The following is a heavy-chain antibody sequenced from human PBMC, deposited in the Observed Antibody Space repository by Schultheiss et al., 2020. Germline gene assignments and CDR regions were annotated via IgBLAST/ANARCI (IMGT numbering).Heavy chain of an antibody. CDR3: AKLMSRVAVADARDWYFDL. V-gene: IGHV3-30*18. D-gene: IGHD6-19*01. CDR1: GFTFSSYG. J-gene: IGHJ2*01. CDR2: ISYDGSNK. Sequence: GSLRLSCAASGFTFSSYGMHWVRQAPGKGLEWVAVISYDGSNKYYADSVKGRFTISRDNSKNTLYLQMNSLRAEDTAVYYCAKLMSRVAVADARDWYFDLWGRGTLVTVSS.